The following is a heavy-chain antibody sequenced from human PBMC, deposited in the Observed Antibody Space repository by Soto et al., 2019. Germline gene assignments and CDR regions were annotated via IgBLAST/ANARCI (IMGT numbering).Heavy chain of an antibody. CDR2: ISGSGGST. J-gene: IGHJ3*02. CDR1: GFTFSSYA. D-gene: IGHD3-3*01. V-gene: IGHV3-23*01. Sequence: VQLLESGGGLVQPGGSLRLSCAASGFTFSSYAMSWVRQAPGKGLEWVSAISGSGGSTYYADSVKGRFTISRDNSKNTLYLQMNSLRAEDTAVYYCAKDSTIFGVDIYDAFDIWGQGTMVTVSS. CDR3: AKDSTIFGVDIYDAFDI.